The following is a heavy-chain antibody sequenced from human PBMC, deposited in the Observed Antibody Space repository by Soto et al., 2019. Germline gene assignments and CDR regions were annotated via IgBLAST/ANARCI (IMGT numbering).Heavy chain of an antibody. Sequence: ASETLSLTCTVSGGSISSSSYYWGWIRQPPGKGLEWIGSIYYSVSTYYNPSLKSRVTISVDTSKNQFSLKLSSVTAADTAVYYCARVRPKGDWFDPWGQGTLVTVSS. V-gene: IGHV4-39*01. D-gene: IGHD3-10*01. J-gene: IGHJ5*02. CDR2: IYYSVST. CDR3: ARVRPKGDWFDP. CDR1: GGSISSSSYY.